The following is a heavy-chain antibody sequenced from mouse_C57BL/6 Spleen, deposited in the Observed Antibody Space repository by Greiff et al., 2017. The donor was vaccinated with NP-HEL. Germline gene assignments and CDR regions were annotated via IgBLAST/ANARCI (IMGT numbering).Heavy chain of an antibody. Sequence: LQESGAELVRPGTSVKMSCKASGYTFTNYWIGWAKQRPGHGLEWIGDIYPGGGYTNYNEKFKGKATLTADKSSSTAYMQFSSLTSEDSAIYYCARGTGTGFDYWGQGTTLTVSS. V-gene: IGHV1-63*01. D-gene: IGHD4-1*01. J-gene: IGHJ2*01. CDR2: IYPGGGYT. CDR3: ARGTGTGFDY. CDR1: GYTFTNYW.